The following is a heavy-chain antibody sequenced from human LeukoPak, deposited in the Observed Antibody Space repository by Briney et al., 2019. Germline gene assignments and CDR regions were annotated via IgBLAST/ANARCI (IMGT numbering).Heavy chain of an antibody. Sequence: ASVKVSCKASGYTFTSYDINWVRQATGQGLEWMGWMNPNSGNTGYVQKFQGRVTMTRNTSISTAYMELSSLRSEDTAVYYCARTRWELLQGYYYYYYGMDVWGQGTTVTVSS. CDR1: GYTFTSYD. CDR2: MNPNSGNT. D-gene: IGHD1-26*01. J-gene: IGHJ6*02. V-gene: IGHV1-8*01. CDR3: ARTRWELLQGYYYYYYGMDV.